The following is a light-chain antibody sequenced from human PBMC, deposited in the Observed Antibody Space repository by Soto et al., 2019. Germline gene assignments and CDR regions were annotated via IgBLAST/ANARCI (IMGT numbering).Light chain of an antibody. Sequence: QSALTQPASVSGSPGQSITISCTGTSIDVGGYNYVSWYQQHPGKAPKLMIYDVSNRPSGVSNRFSGSKSGNTASLTISGLQAEDEADYYCSSYTSCSTVFGTGTKVTVL. V-gene: IGLV2-14*01. CDR3: SSYTSCSTV. CDR2: DVS. CDR1: SIDVGGYNY. J-gene: IGLJ1*01.